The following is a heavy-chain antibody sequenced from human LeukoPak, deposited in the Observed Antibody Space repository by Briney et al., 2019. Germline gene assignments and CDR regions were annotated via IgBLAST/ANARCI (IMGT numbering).Heavy chain of an antibody. J-gene: IGHJ5*02. V-gene: IGHV4-59*01. CDR3: ARELGYCSSTSCNNWFDP. CDR1: GGSISSYY. CDR2: IYYGGST. Sequence: SETLSLTCTVSGGSISSYYWSWIRQPPGKGLEWIGYIYYGGSTNYNPSLKSRVTISVDTSKNQFSLKLSSVTTADTAVYYCARELGYCSSTSCNNWFDPWGQGTLVTVSS. D-gene: IGHD2-2*01.